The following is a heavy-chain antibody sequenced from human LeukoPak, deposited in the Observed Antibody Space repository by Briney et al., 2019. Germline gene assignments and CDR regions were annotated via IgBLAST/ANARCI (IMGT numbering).Heavy chain of an antibody. CDR1: GGSISSGGSY. V-gene: IGHV4-30-2*01. CDR2: IYHSGST. D-gene: IGHD3-10*01. J-gene: IGHJ4*02. CDR3: ARFQDQDYYGSGSYLDY. Sequence: SQTLPLTCTVSGGSISSGGSYWSWIRQPPGKGLEWIGYIYHSGSTYYNPSLKSRVTISVDRSKNQFSLKLSSVTAADTAVYYCARFQDQDYYGSGSYLDYWGQGTLVTVSS.